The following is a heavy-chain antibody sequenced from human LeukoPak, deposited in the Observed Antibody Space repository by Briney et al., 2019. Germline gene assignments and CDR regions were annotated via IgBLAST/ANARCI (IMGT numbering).Heavy chain of an antibody. V-gene: IGHV1-3*01. CDR2: INAGNGNT. J-gene: IGHJ4*02. CDR1: GYTFTSYA. CDR3: AREGALGIYFDY. Sequence: ASVKVSCKASGYTFTSYAMHWMRQAPGQRLEWMGWINAGNGNTKYSQKFQGRVTITRDTSASTAYMELSSLRSEDTAVYYCAREGALGIYFDYWGQGTLVTVSS. D-gene: IGHD7-27*01.